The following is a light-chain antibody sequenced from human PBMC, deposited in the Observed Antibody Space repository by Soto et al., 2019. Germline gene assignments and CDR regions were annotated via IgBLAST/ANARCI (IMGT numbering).Light chain of an antibody. J-gene: IGKJ2*01. Sequence: DIQMTQSPSSLSASVGDRVTISCRASQTVNSYLNWYQQKSGKAPKVLIYEASTLKSGVPSRFSGSGYGTDFTLTISSLQPEDFATYYCQQSYETPYTFGPGTKLEI. V-gene: IGKV1-39*01. CDR1: QTVNSY. CDR3: QQSYETPYT. CDR2: EAS.